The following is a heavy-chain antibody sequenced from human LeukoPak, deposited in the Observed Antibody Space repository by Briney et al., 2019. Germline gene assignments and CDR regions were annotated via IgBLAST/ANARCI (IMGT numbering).Heavy chain of an antibody. D-gene: IGHD6-13*01. Sequence: SETLSLTCTVSGGSVSSGSYFWTWIRQPAGKELEWIGRIYTTGSTNYNPSLKSRVTISIDTSRNQFSLKLSSVTAADTAVYYCARQWVAAGRCDYWGQGTLVTVSS. CDR1: GGSVSSGSYF. CDR3: ARQWVAAGRCDY. V-gene: IGHV4-61*02. CDR2: IYTTGST. J-gene: IGHJ4*02.